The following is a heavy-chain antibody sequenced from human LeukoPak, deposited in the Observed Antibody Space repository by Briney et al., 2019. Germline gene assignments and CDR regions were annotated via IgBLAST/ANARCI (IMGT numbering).Heavy chain of an antibody. CDR2: ISGSGGST. V-gene: IGHV3-23*01. CDR3: AKFDVDGPYCGGDCYNYYYYGMDV. J-gene: IGHJ6*02. CDR1: GFTFSSYA. Sequence: GGSLRLSCAASGFTFSSYAMSWVRQAPGKGLEWVSAISGSGGSTYYADSVKGRFTISRDNSKNTLYLQMNSLRAEDTAVYYCAKFDVDGPYCGGDCYNYYYYGMDVWGQGTTVTVSS. D-gene: IGHD2-21*02.